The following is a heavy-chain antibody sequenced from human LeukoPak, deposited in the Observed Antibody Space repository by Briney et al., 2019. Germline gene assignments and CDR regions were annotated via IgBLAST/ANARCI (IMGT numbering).Heavy chain of an antibody. CDR2: IYYSGRT. Sequence: PSETLSLTCTVSGGSISNYCWSWIRQPSGKGLEWIGYIYYSGRTNYNPSLKSRVTISVDTSKNQFSLKLSSVTAADTAVYYCARVRIYCSGGSCYSQGFDYWGQGTLVTVSS. CDR3: ARVRIYCSGGSCYSQGFDY. CDR1: GGSISNYC. V-gene: IGHV4-59*01. D-gene: IGHD2-15*01. J-gene: IGHJ4*02.